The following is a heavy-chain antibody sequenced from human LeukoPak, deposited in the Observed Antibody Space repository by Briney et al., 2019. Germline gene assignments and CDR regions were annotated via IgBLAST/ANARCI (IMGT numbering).Heavy chain of an antibody. CDR2: IYYSGST. CDR1: GGSISSYY. J-gene: IGHJ5*02. D-gene: IGHD2-15*01. V-gene: IGHV4-59*01. Sequence: SETLSLTCTVSGGSISSYYRSWIRQPPGKGLEWIGYIYYSGSTNYNPSLKSRVTISVDTSKNQFSLKLSSVTAADTAVYYCAREARSGGSLRYDPWGQGTLVTVSS. CDR3: AREARSGGSLRYDP.